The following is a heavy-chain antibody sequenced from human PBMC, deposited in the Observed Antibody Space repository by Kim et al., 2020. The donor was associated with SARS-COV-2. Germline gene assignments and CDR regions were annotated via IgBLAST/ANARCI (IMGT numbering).Heavy chain of an antibody. Sequence: GGSLRLSCAVSGFTFSNARMTWVRQAPGKGLEWVGRVKSKNEGGSTDYAAPVKGRFTISRDDSKNTLYLQMNSLVTEDTAVYYCVTDQGYRYWGQGTLVTVSS. V-gene: IGHV3-15*01. J-gene: IGHJ4*02. CDR2: VKSKNEGGST. CDR1: GFTFSNAR. D-gene: IGHD3-16*02. CDR3: VTDQGYRY.